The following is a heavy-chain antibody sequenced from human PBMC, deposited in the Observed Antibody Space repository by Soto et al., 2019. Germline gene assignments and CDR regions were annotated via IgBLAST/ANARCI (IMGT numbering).Heavy chain of an antibody. V-gene: IGHV5-51*01. Sequence: PGESLKISCKASGYTLTDSWIAWVRQMPGKGLEWVGIIYPADSDARYSPSFQGQVTISADKSINTAYLQWTSLKASDTAIYYCARQNQIVIGNKAGGNYYFDYWGQGTLVTVSS. J-gene: IGHJ4*02. CDR2: IYPADSDA. CDR1: GYTLTDSW. D-gene: IGHD2-21*01. CDR3: ARQNQIVIGNKAGGNYYFDY.